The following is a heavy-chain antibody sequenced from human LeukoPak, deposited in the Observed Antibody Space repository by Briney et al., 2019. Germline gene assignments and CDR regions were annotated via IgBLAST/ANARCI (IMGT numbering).Heavy chain of an antibody. D-gene: IGHD6-19*01. Sequence: PSETLSLTCAVYGGSFGDSYWSWIRQPPGKGLEWIGEINQSGSTNHNPSLKSRVTISVDTSKNQFYLQMNSVTAADTAVYYCARNGWYSFEYCGQGTLVTVSS. V-gene: IGHV4-34*01. CDR1: GGSFGDSY. J-gene: IGHJ4*02. CDR3: ARNGWYSFEY. CDR2: INQSGST.